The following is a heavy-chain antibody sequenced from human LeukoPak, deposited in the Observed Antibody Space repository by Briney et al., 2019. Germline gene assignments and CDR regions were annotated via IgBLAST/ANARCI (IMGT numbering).Heavy chain of an antibody. Sequence: ASVKVSCKASGYTFTNYGISWVRQAPGQGLEWMGWISAYHGNTNYAQKLQGRVTMTTDTSTSTAYMELRSLRSDDTAVYYCARVPGTVAGTSTYYYGMDVWGQGTTVTVSS. V-gene: IGHV1-18*01. CDR3: ARVPGTVAGTSTYYYGMDV. D-gene: IGHD6-19*01. CDR2: ISAYHGNT. CDR1: GYTFTNYG. J-gene: IGHJ6*02.